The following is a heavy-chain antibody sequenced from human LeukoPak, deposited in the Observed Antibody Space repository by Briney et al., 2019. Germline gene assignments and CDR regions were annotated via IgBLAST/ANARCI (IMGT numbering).Heavy chain of an antibody. D-gene: IGHD2-21*01. CDR1: GGSISNYY. CDR2: IYYSGST. V-gene: IGHV4-59*01. CDR3: ARGMVIPDY. Sequence: SETLSLTWTVSGGSISNYYWSWIRQSPGKGLEWIGYIYYSGSTNYNPSLKSRVTISVDTSKNQFSLKLTSVTAADTAVYYCARGMVIPDYWGQGTLVTVSS. J-gene: IGHJ4*02.